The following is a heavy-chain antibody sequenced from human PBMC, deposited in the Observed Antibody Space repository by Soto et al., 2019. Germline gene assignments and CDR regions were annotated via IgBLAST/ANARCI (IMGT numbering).Heavy chain of an antibody. CDR3: AHRHDLGGFDI. Sequence: SGPTLVNPTQTLTLTCTFSGFSLNTRAVGVGWIRQPPGKALGWLALINWNDDERYSPSLKDRLTITKDTSRNHVVLTMTNVDPVDTATYYCAHRHDLGGFDIWGQGTTVTVSS. CDR2: INWNDDE. V-gene: IGHV2-5*01. D-gene: IGHD2-15*01. CDR1: GFSLNTRAVG. J-gene: IGHJ3*02.